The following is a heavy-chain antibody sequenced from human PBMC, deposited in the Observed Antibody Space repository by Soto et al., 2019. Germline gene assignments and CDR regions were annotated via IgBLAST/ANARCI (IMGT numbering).Heavy chain of an antibody. D-gene: IGHD3-3*01. CDR1: GFTFSSYA. V-gene: IGHV3-23*01. J-gene: IGHJ4*02. CDR3: AKVSPHYDFWSGFPDY. CDR2: ISGSGGST. Sequence: PGGSLRLSCAASGFTFSSYAMSWVRQAPGKGLEWVSAISGSGGSTYYADSVKGRFTISRDNSKNTLYLQMNSLRAEDTAVYYCAKVSPHYDFWSGFPDYWGQGTLVTVSS.